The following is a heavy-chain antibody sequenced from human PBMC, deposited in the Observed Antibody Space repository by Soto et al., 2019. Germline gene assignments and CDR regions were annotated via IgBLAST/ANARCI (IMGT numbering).Heavy chain of an antibody. CDR1: GFTFSSYG. CDR3: ARDYPGHYYYDSSGPDAFDI. V-gene: IGHV3-33*01. Sequence: GGSLRLSCAASGFTFSSYGMHWVRQAPGKGLEWVAVIWYDGSNKYYADSVKGRFTISRDNSKNTLYLQMNSLRAEDTAVYYCARDYPGHYYYDSSGPDAFDIWGQGTMVTVSS. D-gene: IGHD3-22*01. J-gene: IGHJ3*02. CDR2: IWYDGSNK.